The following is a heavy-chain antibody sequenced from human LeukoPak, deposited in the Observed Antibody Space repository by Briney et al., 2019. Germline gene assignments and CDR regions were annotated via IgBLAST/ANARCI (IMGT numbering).Heavy chain of an antibody. Sequence: GRSLRLFCAASGFTFDDYAMHWVRQAPGKGLEWVSGISWKSDKIAYADSVKGRFTISRDNAKNSLYLQMNSLRAEDMALYYCAKDIGSGSHRAFDIWGQGTTVTVSS. CDR3: AKDIGSGSHRAFDI. D-gene: IGHD3-10*01. J-gene: IGHJ3*02. CDR2: ISWKSDKI. V-gene: IGHV3-9*03. CDR1: GFTFDDYA.